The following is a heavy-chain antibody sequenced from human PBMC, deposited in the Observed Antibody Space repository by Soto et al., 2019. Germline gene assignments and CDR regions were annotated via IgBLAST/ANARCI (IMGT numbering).Heavy chain of an antibody. J-gene: IGHJ4*02. CDR2: ISGSGGST. CDR1: GFTFSIYA. CDR3: AKEVYYESSGYSDY. D-gene: IGHD3-22*01. Sequence: AESLRLSFATSGFTFSIYAMSWFRQAPGKGLEWVSAISGSGGSTYYADSVKGRFTISRDNSKNTLYLQMNSLRAEDTAVYYCAKEVYYESSGYSDYWGQGT. V-gene: IGHV3-23*01.